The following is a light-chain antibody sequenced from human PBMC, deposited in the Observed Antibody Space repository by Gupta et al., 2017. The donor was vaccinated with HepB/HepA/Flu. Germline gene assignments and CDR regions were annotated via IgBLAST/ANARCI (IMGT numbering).Light chain of an antibody. V-gene: IGKV1-39*01. J-gene: IGKJ1*01. Sequence: DIQMTQSPSSLSASVGDRVTITCRASQSIRSYLNWYQQKPGKAPKLLIYAASSLQSGVPSRFSGSGSGTDFTLTISSLQPEDFATYYCQQRHSTPRTFGQGTKVEIK. CDR2: AAS. CDR3: QQRHSTPRT. CDR1: QSIRSY.